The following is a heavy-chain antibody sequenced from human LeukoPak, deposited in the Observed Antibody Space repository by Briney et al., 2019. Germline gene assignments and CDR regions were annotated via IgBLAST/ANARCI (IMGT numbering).Heavy chain of an antibody. J-gene: IGHJ4*02. Sequence: GGSLRLSCAASGFTFSTYVMSWVRQASGKGLDWVSALSGGGDSTYYADSVKGRFTISRDNSKNTLYLQMNSLRAEDTAVYYCAREVSRVACTDYWGQGTLVTVSS. CDR3: AREVSRVACTDY. V-gene: IGHV3-23*01. CDR2: LSGGGDST. CDR1: GFTFSTYV. D-gene: IGHD6-19*01.